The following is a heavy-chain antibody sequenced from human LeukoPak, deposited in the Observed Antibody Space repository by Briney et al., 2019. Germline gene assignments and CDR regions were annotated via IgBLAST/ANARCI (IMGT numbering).Heavy chain of an antibody. D-gene: IGHD2-15*01. Sequence: GGSLRLSCAASGFTFSSYSMNWVRKAPGKGLEWVSSISSSSSYIYYADSVKGRFTISRDNAKNSLYLQMNSLRAEDTAVYYCARDVSGYCSGGSCYWTGFDYWGQGTLVTVSS. V-gene: IGHV3-21*01. CDR3: ARDVSGYCSGGSCYWTGFDY. CDR1: GFTFSSYS. J-gene: IGHJ4*02. CDR2: ISSSSSYI.